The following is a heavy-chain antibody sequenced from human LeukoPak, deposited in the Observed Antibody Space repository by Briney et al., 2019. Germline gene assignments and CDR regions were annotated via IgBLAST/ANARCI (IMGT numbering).Heavy chain of an antibody. J-gene: IGHJ5*02. D-gene: IGHD6-13*01. V-gene: IGHV1-2*02. CDR2: INPNSGGT. Sequence: ASVKVSCKASGYTFTSYGISWVRQAPGQGLEWMGWINPNSGGTNYAQKFQGRVTMTRDTSISTAYMELSRLRSDDTAVYYCARERFESSSYNNWFDPWGQGTLVTVSS. CDR3: ARERFESSSYNNWFDP. CDR1: GYTFTSYG.